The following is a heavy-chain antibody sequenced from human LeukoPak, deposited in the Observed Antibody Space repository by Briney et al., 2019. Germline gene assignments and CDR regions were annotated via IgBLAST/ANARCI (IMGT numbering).Heavy chain of an antibody. CDR3: ARLAEVYGSGSYYFDY. J-gene: IGHJ4*02. CDR2: ISAYNGNT. CDR1: GYTFTSYG. V-gene: IGHV1-18*01. Sequence: ASVKVSCKASGYTFTSYGISWVRQAPGQGLEWMGWISAYNGNTNYAQKLQGRVTMTTDTSTSTAYMELRSLRSDDTAVYYCARLAEVYGSGSYYFDYWGQGTLVTVSS. D-gene: IGHD3-10*01.